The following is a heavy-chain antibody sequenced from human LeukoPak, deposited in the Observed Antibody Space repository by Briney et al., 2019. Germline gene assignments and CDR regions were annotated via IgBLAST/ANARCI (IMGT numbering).Heavy chain of an antibody. CDR1: GFTFSSYW. CDR3: AKDLSGDWNYFDY. D-gene: IGHD2-21*01. Sequence: PGGSLRLSCAASGFTFSSYWMSWVRQAPGKGLEWVSFIRHDGGNEYYADSVKGRFTISRDNSKDTLYLQMNSLRAEDTAVYYCAKDLSGDWNYFDYWGQGTLVTVSS. V-gene: IGHV3-30*02. CDR2: IRHDGGNE. J-gene: IGHJ4*02.